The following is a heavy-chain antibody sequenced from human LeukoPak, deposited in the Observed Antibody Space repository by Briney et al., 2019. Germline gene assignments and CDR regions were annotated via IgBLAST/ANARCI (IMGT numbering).Heavy chain of an antibody. CDR2: IYYSGST. CDR3: AREGLYGDYVWSLDY. CDR1: GGSVGSGSYY. Sequence: PSETLSLTCTVSGGSVGSGSYYWSWIRQPPGKGLEWIGYIYYSGSTNYNPSLKSRVTISVDTSKNQFSLKLSSVTAADTAVYYCAREGLYGDYVWSLDYWGQGTLVTVSS. V-gene: IGHV4-61*01. D-gene: IGHD4-17*01. J-gene: IGHJ4*02.